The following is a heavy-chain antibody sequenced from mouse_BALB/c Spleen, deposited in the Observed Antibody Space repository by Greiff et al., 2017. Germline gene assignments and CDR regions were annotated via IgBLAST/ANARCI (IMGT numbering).Heavy chain of an antibody. V-gene: IGHV1-15*01. CDR2: IDPETGGT. J-gene: IGHJ3*01. CDR1: GYTFTDYE. Sequence: QVQLQQSGAELVRPGASVTLSCKASGYTFTDYEMHWVKQTPVHGLEWIGAIDPETGGTAYNQKFKGKATLTADKSSSTAYMELRSLTSEDSAFYYCTNSMITTIAYWGQGTLVTVSA. D-gene: IGHD2-4*01. CDR3: TNSMITTIAY.